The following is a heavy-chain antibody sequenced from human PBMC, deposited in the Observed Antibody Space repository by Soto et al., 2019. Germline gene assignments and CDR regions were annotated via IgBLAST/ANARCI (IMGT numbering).Heavy chain of an antibody. CDR1: GFTFSSYS. V-gene: IGHV3-21*01. CDR3: ARGPQIGLNDDY. J-gene: IGHJ4*02. CDR2: ISSSSSYI. Sequence: GGSLRLSCAASGFTFSSYSMNWVRQAPGKGLEWVSSISSSSSYIYYADSVKGRFTISRDNAKNSLYLQMNSLRAEDTAVYYCARGPQIGLNDDYWGQGTLVTVSS. D-gene: IGHD1-1*01.